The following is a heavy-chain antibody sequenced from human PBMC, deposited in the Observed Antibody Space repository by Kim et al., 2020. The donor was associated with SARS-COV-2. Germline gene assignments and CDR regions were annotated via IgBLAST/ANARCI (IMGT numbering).Heavy chain of an antibody. J-gene: IGHJ6*02. CDR3: TTESYDILTGQLYGMDV. D-gene: IGHD3-9*01. V-gene: IGHV3-15*01. CDR1: GFTFSNAW. CDR2: IKSKTDGGTT. Sequence: GGSLRLSCAASGFTFSNAWMSWVRQAPGKGLEWVGRIKSKTDGGTTDYAAPVKGRFTISRDDSKNTLYLQMNSLKTEDTAVYYCTTESYDILTGQLYGMDVWGQGTTVTVSS.